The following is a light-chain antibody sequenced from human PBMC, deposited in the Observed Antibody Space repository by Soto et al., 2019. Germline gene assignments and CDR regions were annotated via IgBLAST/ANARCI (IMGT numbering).Light chain of an antibody. CDR3: QQYGSSPQT. CDR2: GAS. CDR1: QSVSSSY. J-gene: IGKJ1*01. Sequence: EVVFTQSPGTLSLSPGGRATLPCRASQSVSSSYLAWYQQKPGQAPRLLIYGASSRATGIPDRFSGSGSGTDFTLTISRLEPEDFAVYYCQQYGSSPQTFGQGTKVDI. V-gene: IGKV3-20*01.